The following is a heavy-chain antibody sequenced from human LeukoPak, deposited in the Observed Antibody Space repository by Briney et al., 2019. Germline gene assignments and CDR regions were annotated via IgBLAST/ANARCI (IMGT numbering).Heavy chain of an antibody. J-gene: IGHJ6*02. V-gene: IGHV1-2*02. Sequence: GSSVKVSCKASGYTFTGYYMHWVRQAPGQGLEWMGWINPNSGGTNYAQKFQGRVTMTRDTSISTAYMELSRLRSDDTAVYYCASSSGDPYYYGMDVWGQGTTVTVSS. CDR3: ASSSGDPYYYGMDV. CDR1: GYTFTGYY. CDR2: INPNSGGT. D-gene: IGHD7-27*01.